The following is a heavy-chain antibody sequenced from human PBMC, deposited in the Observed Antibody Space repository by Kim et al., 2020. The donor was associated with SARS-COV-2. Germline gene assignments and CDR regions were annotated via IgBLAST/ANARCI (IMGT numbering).Heavy chain of an antibody. CDR1: GGSISSYY. CDR2: IYYSGST. D-gene: IGHD3-22*01. CDR3: ARHQDYYDTSGYIHAFDI. V-gene: IGHV4-59*08. J-gene: IGHJ3*02. Sequence: SETLSLTCTVSGGSISSYYWSWIRQPPGKGLEWIGYIYYSGSTNYNPSLKSRVTISLDTSKNQFSLNLSSVTAADTAVYYCARHQDYYDTSGYIHAFDIWGQGTMVTVSS.